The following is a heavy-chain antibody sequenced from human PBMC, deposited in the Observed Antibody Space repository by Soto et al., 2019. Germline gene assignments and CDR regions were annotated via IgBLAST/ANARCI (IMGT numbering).Heavy chain of an antibody. CDR2: INAGNGNT. J-gene: IGHJ5*02. CDR3: ARCFSGGEADWFDP. V-gene: IGHV1-3*01. CDR1: GYTFTSYA. D-gene: IGHD2-15*01. Sequence: ASVKVSCKASGYTFTSYAMHWVRQAPGQRLEWMGWINAGNGNTKYSQKFQGRVTITRDTSASTAYMELSSLRSEDTAVYYCARCFSGGEADWFDPWGQGTLVTVSS.